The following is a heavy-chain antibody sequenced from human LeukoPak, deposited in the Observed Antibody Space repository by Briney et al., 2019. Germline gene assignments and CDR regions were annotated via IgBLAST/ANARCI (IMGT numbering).Heavy chain of an antibody. CDR2: ISGSGGST. CDR1: GFTFSSYA. D-gene: IGHD4-17*01. J-gene: IGHJ5*02. Sequence: GSLRLSCAASGFTFSSYAMSWVRQAPGKGLEWVAAISGSGGSTYYADSVKGRFTISRDNSKNTLYLQMNSLRAEDTAVYYCAEPLAVTTQVNWFDPWGQGTLVTVSS. CDR3: AEPLAVTTQVNWFDP. V-gene: IGHV3-23*01.